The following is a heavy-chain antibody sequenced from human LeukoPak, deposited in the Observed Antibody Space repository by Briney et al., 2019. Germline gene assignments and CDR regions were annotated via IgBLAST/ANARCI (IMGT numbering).Heavy chain of an antibody. J-gene: IGHJ6*03. D-gene: IGHD3-16*01. CDR1: GYTFTNFG. CDR2: INPNSGGT. Sequence: GASVKVSCKASGYTFTNFGINWVRQAPGQGLEWMGWINPNSGGTNYAQKFQGRVTMTRDTSISTAYMELSRLRSDDTAVYYRARPPRGGSFTYYYYMDVWGKGTTVTVSS. CDR3: ARPPRGGSFTYYYYMDV. V-gene: IGHV1-2*02.